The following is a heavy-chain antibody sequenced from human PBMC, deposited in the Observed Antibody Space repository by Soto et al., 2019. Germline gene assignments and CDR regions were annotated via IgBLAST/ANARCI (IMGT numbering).Heavy chain of an antibody. CDR1: GFTFSSYA. CDR3: AKAPSRSYYYYMDV. D-gene: IGHD7-27*01. CDR2: ISGSGGST. V-gene: IGHV3-23*01. Sequence: GGSLRLSCAASGFTFSSYAMSWVRQAPGKGLEWVSAISGSGGSTYYADSVKGRFTISRDNSKNTLYLQMNSLRAEDTAVYYCAKAPSRSYYYYMDVWGKGTTVTVSS. J-gene: IGHJ6*03.